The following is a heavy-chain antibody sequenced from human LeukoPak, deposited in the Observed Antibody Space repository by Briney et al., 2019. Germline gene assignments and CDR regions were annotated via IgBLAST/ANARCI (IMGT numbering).Heavy chain of an antibody. Sequence: EASVKVSCKASGYTFTGYYMHWVRQAPGQGLEWMGWINPNSGGTNYAQKFQGRVTMTRGTSISTAYMELSRLRSDDTAVYYCARDHSGYDYAGFDYWGQGTLVTVSS. CDR1: GYTFTGYY. D-gene: IGHD5-12*01. CDR3: ARDHSGYDYAGFDY. V-gene: IGHV1-2*02. J-gene: IGHJ4*02. CDR2: INPNSGGT.